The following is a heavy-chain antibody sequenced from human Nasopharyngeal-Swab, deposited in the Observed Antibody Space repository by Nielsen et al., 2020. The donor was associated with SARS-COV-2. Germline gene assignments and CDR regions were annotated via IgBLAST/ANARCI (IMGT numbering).Heavy chain of an antibody. Sequence: GGSLRLSCSASGFTFSSYAMHWVRQAPGKGLEYVSAISSNGGSTYYADSVKGRFTISRDNSKNTLYLQMNSLRAEDTAVYYCARDHCSSTSCYLPGHYFDYWGQGTLVTVSS. CDR1: GFTFSSYA. CDR3: ARDHCSSTSCYLPGHYFDY. V-gene: IGHV3-64*04. J-gene: IGHJ4*02. CDR2: ISSNGGST. D-gene: IGHD2-2*01.